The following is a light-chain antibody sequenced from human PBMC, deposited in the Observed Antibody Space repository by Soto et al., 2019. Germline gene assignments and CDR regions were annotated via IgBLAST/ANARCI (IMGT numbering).Light chain of an antibody. V-gene: IGKV1-39*01. Sequence: DIRMTQSPSSLSPSVGERVTITCRASQSISVFLNWYQQRPGKAPRLLIFGASSLQSGVPSRFSGSGSGTDFTLAISSLQPEDVATYYCQETYGTPYTFGQGTTLQI. CDR3: QETYGTPYT. CDR1: QSISVF. J-gene: IGKJ2*01. CDR2: GAS.